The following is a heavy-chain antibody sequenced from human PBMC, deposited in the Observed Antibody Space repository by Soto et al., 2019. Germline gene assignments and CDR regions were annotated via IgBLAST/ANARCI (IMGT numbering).Heavy chain of an antibody. D-gene: IGHD2-2*01. CDR3: ARDRYCSSTSCPNDAFDI. V-gene: IGHV1-69*04. J-gene: IGHJ3*02. CDR1: GGTFSSYT. CDR2: IIPILGIA. Sequence: SVKVSCKASGGTFSSYTISWVRQAPRQGLEWMGRIIPILGIANYAQKFQGRVTITADKSTSTAYMELSSLRSEDTAVYYCARDRYCSSTSCPNDAFDIWGQGTMVTVSS.